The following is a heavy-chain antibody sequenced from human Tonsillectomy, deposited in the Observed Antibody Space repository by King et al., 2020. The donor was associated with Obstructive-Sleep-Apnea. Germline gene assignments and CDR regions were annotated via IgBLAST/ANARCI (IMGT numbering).Heavy chain of an antibody. CDR2: IYYSGTT. CDR3: ARDHGGAPPYYFDY. J-gene: IGHJ4*02. V-gene: IGHV4-30-4*01. Sequence: QLQESGPGLVKPSQTLSLTCTVSGGSISSGDYYWNWIRQPPGKGLEWIGYIYYSGTTYYNPSLKSRVTISVDTSKNQFSLKLTSVTAADTAVYYCARDHGGAPPYYFDYWGQGTLVTVSS. CDR1: GGSISSGDYY. D-gene: IGHD3-10*01.